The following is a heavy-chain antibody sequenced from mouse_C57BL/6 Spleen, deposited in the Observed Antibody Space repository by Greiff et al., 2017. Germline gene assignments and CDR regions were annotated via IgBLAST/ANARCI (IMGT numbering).Heavy chain of an antibody. CDR2: ISDGGSYT. J-gene: IGHJ4*01. Sequence: EVKLMESGGGLVKPGGSLKLSCAASGFTFSSYAMSWVRQTPEKRLEWVATISDGGSYTYYPDNVKGRFTISRDNAKNNLYLQMSHLKSEDTAMYYCARDGDGPYYYAMDYWGQGTSVTVSS. D-gene: IGHD2-3*01. CDR3: ARDGDGPYYYAMDY. V-gene: IGHV5-4*01. CDR1: GFTFSSYA.